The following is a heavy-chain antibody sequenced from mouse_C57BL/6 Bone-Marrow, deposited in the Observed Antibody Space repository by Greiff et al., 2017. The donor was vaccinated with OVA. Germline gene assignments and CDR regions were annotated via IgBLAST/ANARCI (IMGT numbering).Heavy chain of an antibody. D-gene: IGHD2-1*01. Sequence: DVKLVESGPELVKPGDSVKISCKASGYSFTGYFMNWVMQSHGKSLEWIGRINPYNGDTFYNQKFKGKATLTVDKSSSTAHMELRSLTSEDAAVYYCASLYYGNPWFAYWGQGTLVTVSA. V-gene: IGHV1-20*01. CDR2: INPYNGDT. CDR3: ASLYYGNPWFAY. J-gene: IGHJ3*01. CDR1: GYSFTGYF.